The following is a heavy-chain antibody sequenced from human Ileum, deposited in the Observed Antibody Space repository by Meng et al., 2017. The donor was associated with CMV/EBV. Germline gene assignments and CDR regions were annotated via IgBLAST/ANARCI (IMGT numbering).Heavy chain of an antibody. CDR3: ARERVGALGKRAFDL. V-gene: IGHV3-48*03. J-gene: IGHJ3*01. D-gene: IGHD1-26*01. Sequence: GESLKISCAASGFTFSSYEMNWVRQAPGKGLEWVSYISSSGSTIYYADSVKGRFTISRDNAKNSLYLQMNSLRAEDTAVYYCARERVGALGKRAFDLWGQGTMVTVSS. CDR2: ISSSGSTI. CDR1: GFTFSSYE.